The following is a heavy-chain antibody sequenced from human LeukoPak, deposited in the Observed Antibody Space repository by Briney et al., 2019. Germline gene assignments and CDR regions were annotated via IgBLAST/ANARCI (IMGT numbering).Heavy chain of an antibody. Sequence: SETLSLTCTVSGGSISTYYWSWIRQPPGKGLEWIGYIYYSGSTNYNPSLKSRVTISVDTSKNQFSLKLSSVTAADTAVYYCARTTEGGYTYDYFYYYYMDVWGKGTTVTISS. CDR2: IYYSGST. J-gene: IGHJ6*03. CDR3: ARTTEGGYTYDYFYYYYMDV. CDR1: GGSISTYY. V-gene: IGHV4-59*01. D-gene: IGHD5-18*01.